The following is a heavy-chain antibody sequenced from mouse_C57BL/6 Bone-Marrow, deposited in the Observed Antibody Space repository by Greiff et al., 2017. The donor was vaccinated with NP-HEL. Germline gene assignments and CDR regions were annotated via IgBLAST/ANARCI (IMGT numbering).Heavy chain of an antibody. CDR2: INPGSGGT. CDR3: ARSYYEYDWYYFDY. V-gene: IGHV1-54*01. Sequence: VQLQQSGAELVRPGTSVKVSCKASGYAFTNYLIEWVKQRPGQGLEWIGVINPGSGGTNYNEKFKGKATLTADKSSSTAYMQLSSLTSEDSAVYFCARSYYEYDWYYFDYWGQGTTLTVSS. J-gene: IGHJ2*01. CDR1: GYAFTNYL. D-gene: IGHD2-4*01.